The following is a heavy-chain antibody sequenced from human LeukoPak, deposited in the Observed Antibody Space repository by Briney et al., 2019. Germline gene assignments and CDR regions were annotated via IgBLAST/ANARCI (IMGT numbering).Heavy chain of an antibody. CDR3: AKEEGSYYDYFDY. CDR1: GFTFSSYW. Sequence: GGSLRLSCAASGFTFSSYWMHWVRQAPGKGLVWVSRINSDGSSTSYADSVKGRFTISRDNAKNTLYLQMNSLRAEDTAVYYCAKEEGSYYDYFDYWGQGTLVTVSS. J-gene: IGHJ4*02. CDR2: INSDGSST. D-gene: IGHD1-26*01. V-gene: IGHV3-74*01.